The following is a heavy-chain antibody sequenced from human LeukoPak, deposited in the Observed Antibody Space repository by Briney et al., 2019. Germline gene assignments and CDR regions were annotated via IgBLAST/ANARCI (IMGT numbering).Heavy chain of an antibody. CDR1: GFTFSGSA. V-gene: IGHV3-73*01. CDR3: TSSYSTYDYYFDY. D-gene: IGHD4-11*01. J-gene: IGHJ4*02. Sequence: PGGSLTLSCAASGFTFSGSAMHWVRQASGKGLEWVGRIRSKANSYATAYAASVKGRFTISRDDSKNTAYLQMNSLKTEDTAVYYCTSSYSTYDYYFDYWGQGTLVTVSS. CDR2: IRSKANSYAT.